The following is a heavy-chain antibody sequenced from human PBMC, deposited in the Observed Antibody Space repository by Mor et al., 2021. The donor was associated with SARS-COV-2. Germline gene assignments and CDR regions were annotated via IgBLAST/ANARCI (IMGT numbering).Heavy chain of an antibody. J-gene: IGHJ2*01. V-gene: IGHV3-33*01. CDR2: IWAAGNKK. D-gene: IGHD1-26*01. Sequence: GLEWVADIWAAGNKKYFADSVKGRVTISRDTYKNTVYLQMSSLSADDTAVYYCARDSDTTASHWYFDLWGRGT. CDR3: ARDSDTTASHWYFDL.